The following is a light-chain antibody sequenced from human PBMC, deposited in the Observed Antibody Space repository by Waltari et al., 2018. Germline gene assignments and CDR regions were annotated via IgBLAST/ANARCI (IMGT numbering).Light chain of an antibody. Sequence: QLVLTQSPSASASLRASVKLTYTLSSGHSSNVVAWLQQRPEKGPRYLMKVNSDGSHTKGDEIPDRFSGSSSGAERYLTISSLQSEDEADYFCQTGGHGTWVFGGGTKLTVL. J-gene: IGLJ3*02. CDR1: SGHSSNV. CDR3: QTGGHGTWV. CDR2: VNSDGSH. V-gene: IGLV4-69*01.